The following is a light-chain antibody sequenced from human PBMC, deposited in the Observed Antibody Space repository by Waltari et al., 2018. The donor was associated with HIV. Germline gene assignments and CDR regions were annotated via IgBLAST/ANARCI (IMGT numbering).Light chain of an antibody. Sequence: QSALTQPASVSGSPGQSITISCTGTSRDVGSYNLVSWYQQHPRKAPKLMIYEVSKGPSGFSNLFLVSKSSNTASLTIPGLQAEDEADYYCCSYAGSSTPYVFGTGTKVTVL. CDR3: CSYAGSSTPYV. V-gene: IGLV2-23*02. CDR2: EVS. CDR1: SRDVGSYNL. J-gene: IGLJ1*01.